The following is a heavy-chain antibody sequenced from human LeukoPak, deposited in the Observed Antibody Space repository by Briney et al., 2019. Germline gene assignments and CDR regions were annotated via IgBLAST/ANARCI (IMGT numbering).Heavy chain of an antibody. V-gene: IGHV4-34*01. D-gene: IGHD6-13*01. CDR2: INHSGST. Sequence: SETLSLTCAVYGGSFSGYYWSWIRQPPGKGLEWIGEINHSGSTNYNPSLKSRVTISVDTSKNQFSLKLSSVTAADTAVYYCARGRIQYSSSWYGGLYYYYMDVWGKGTTVTVSS. CDR3: ARGRIQYSSSWYGGLYYYYMDV. J-gene: IGHJ6*03. CDR1: GGSFSGYY.